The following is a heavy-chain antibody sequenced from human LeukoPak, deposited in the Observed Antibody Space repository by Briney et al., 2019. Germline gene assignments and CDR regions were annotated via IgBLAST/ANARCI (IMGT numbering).Heavy chain of an antibody. J-gene: IGHJ4*02. D-gene: IGHD6-13*01. CDR1: GGSFSGYY. V-gene: IGHV4-34*01. CDR2: INHSGST. Sequence: SETLSLTCAVYGGSFSGYYWSWIRQPPGKGLEWIGEINHSGSTNYNPSLKRRVTISVDTSKNQFSLKLSSLTAADTAVYYCARVWRSSWFFDYWGQGTLVTVSS. CDR3: ARVWRSSWFFDY.